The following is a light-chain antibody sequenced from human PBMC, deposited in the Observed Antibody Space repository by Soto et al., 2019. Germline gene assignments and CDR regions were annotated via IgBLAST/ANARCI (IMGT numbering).Light chain of an antibody. J-gene: IGLJ1*01. CDR3: QSYDSSRSGSNV. V-gene: IGLV1-40*01. CDR1: SSNIGSGFD. Sequence: QSALTQPPSVSRAPGQRVTISCTGSSSNIGSGFDVHWYQQLPGTAPRLLIYANSNRPSGVPDRFSGSRSGSSASLAITGLQAEDEADNSCQSYDSSRSGSNVSGTGTKVTV. CDR2: ANS.